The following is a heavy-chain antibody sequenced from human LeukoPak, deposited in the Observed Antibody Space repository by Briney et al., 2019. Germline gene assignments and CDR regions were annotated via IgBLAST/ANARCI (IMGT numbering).Heavy chain of an antibody. Sequence: PSETLSLTCTVSGGSIRSSYYYWGWIRQPPGKGLEWIGEINHSVSTNYNPSLKSRVTISVDTSKNQFSLKLSSVTAADTAVYYCARGDGSGWYSLPFDYWGQGTLVTVSS. CDR2: INHSVST. J-gene: IGHJ4*02. D-gene: IGHD6-19*01. CDR3: ARGDGSGWYSLPFDY. CDR1: GGSIRSSYYY. V-gene: IGHV4-39*07.